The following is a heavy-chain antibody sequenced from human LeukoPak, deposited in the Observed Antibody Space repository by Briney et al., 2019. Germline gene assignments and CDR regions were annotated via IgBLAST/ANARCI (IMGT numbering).Heavy chain of an antibody. V-gene: IGHV3-30-3*01. CDR3: ARDLSGSYKALSY. Sequence: PGGSLRLSCAASGFTFSSYAMPWVRQAPGKGLEWVAVISYDGSNKYYADSVKGRFTISRDNSKNTLYLQMNSLRAEDTAVYYCARDLSGSYKALSYWGQGTLVTVSS. J-gene: IGHJ4*02. D-gene: IGHD1-26*01. CDR2: ISYDGSNK. CDR1: GFTFSSYA.